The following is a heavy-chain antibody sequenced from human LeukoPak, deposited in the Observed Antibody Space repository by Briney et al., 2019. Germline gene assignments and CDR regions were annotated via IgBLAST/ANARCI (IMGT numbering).Heavy chain of an antibody. Sequence: GRSLRLSCAASGFTFSSYAMHWVRQAPGKGLEWVAVISYDGSNKYYADSVKGRFTISRDNSKNTLYLQMNSLRAEDTAVYYCVWSGYYLANWFDPWGQGTLVTVSS. J-gene: IGHJ5*02. D-gene: IGHD3-3*01. V-gene: IGHV3-30*04. CDR3: VWSGYYLANWFDP. CDR1: GFTFSSYA. CDR2: ISYDGSNK.